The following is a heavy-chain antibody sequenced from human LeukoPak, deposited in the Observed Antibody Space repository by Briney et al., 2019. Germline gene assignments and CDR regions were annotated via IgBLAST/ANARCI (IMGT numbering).Heavy chain of an antibody. J-gene: IGHJ3*02. D-gene: IGHD6-19*01. Sequence: PGGSLRLSCAASGFTFDDYAMHWVRHAPGKGLEWVSGISWNSGSIGYADSVKGRFTISRDNAKHSLYLQMNSLRAEDTALYYCAKDIGAVAGYAFDIWGQGTMVTVSS. CDR3: AKDIGAVAGYAFDI. CDR1: GFTFDDYA. V-gene: IGHV3-9*01. CDR2: ISWNSGSI.